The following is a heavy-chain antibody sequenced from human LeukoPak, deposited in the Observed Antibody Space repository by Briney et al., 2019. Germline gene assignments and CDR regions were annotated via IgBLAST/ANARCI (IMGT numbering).Heavy chain of an antibody. D-gene: IGHD3-22*01. CDR3: ARDSSGYFGY. V-gene: IGHV4-59*01. CDR1: GGSIRSYY. CDR2: IYYSGST. Sequence: SETLSLTCTVSGGSIRSYYWSWIRQPPGKGLEWIGYIYYSGSTNYNPSLKSRVTISVDTSKNQFSLKLSSVTAADTAVYYCARDSSGYFGYWGQGTLVTVSS. J-gene: IGHJ4*02.